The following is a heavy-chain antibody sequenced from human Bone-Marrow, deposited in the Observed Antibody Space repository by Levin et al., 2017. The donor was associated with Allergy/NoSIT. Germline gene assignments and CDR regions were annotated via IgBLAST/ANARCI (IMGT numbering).Heavy chain of an antibody. CDR1: GDSITSANYY. CDR3: ATTNYGGYNVY. CDR2: VYSSGST. D-gene: IGHD2-21*01. Sequence: LRLSCSVSGDSITSANYYWTWIRQPAGKGLEWIGRVYSSGSTVYNPSLKSRVTISVDRSKNQLSLTLHSVTAADTAVYYCATTNYGGYNVYWGQGILVSVSS. J-gene: IGHJ4*02. V-gene: IGHV4-61*02.